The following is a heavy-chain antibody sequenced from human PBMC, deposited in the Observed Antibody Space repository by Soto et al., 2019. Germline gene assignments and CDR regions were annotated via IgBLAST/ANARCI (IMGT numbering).Heavy chain of an antibody. Sequence: LRLSCATSGFPFSDYYMSWIRQAPGKGLEWLSHISPKSTYRNYADSVKGRFTISRDNTKSSLFLQMNSLGVEDTAVYYCARGGGGGLFEHWGQGVLVTVS. CDR3: ARGGGGGLFEH. V-gene: IGHV3-11*06. CDR2: ISPKSTYR. CDR1: GFPFSDYY. D-gene: IGHD2-21*01. J-gene: IGHJ4*02.